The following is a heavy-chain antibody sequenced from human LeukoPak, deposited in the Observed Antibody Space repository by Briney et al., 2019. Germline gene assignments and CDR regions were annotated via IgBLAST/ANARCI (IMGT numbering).Heavy chain of an antibody. Sequence: EGSLRLSCAASGFTFSSYAMYWVRQSPGKGLEWVAVISYDGSNKYYADSVKGRFTNSRDNSKNTLYLQMNSLRAEDTAVYCCARDARTVGITMIVVGFDYWGQGTLVTVSS. CDR3: ARDARTVGITMIVVGFDY. J-gene: IGHJ4*02. CDR1: GFTFSSYA. V-gene: IGHV3-30*04. CDR2: ISYDGSNK. D-gene: IGHD3-22*01.